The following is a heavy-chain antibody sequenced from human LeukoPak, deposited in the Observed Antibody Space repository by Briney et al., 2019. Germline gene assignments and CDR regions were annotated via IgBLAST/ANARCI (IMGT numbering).Heavy chain of an antibody. D-gene: IGHD5-12*01. CDR3: ARGLGYSGYDRDY. CDR1: GGSFSGYY. V-gene: IGHV4-34*01. CDR2: INHSGST. J-gene: IGHJ4*02. Sequence: SETLSLTCAVYGGSFSGYYWSWIRQPPGKGLEWIGEINHSGSTNYNPSLKSRVTISVDTSKNQFSLKLSSVTAADTAVYYCARGLGYSGYDRDYWGQGTLVTVSS.